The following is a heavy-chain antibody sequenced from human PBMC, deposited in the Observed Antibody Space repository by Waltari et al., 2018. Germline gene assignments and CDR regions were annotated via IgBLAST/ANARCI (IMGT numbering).Heavy chain of an antibody. Sequence: EVQLVESGGGLVQPGGSLRLSCAASGFTFSSYAMSWLRPAPGKGREWASAISGIGGGTYYADSVKGRFTISRDNSKNTLYLQMNSLRAEDTAVYYCAKIPPVLYALGYCSSTSCYTGDYWGQGTLVTVSS. V-gene: IGHV3-23*04. CDR1: GFTFSSYA. D-gene: IGHD2-2*02. CDR3: AKIPPVLYALGYCSSTSCYTGDY. J-gene: IGHJ4*02. CDR2: ISGIGGGT.